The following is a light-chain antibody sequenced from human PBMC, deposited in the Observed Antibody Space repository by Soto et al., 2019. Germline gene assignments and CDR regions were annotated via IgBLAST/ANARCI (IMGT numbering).Light chain of an antibody. CDR3: QSYDSGLSAVL. CDR2: GND. Sequence: QSVLTQPPSVSGAPGQRGTISCTGSSPNIGADYDVNRYQQFPGTAPKLLIYGNDNRPSGVPDRFSGSKSDTSASLAVTGLQAEDEADYYCQSYDSGLSAVLFGGGTKLTVL. J-gene: IGLJ2*01. V-gene: IGLV1-40*01. CDR1: SPNIGADYD.